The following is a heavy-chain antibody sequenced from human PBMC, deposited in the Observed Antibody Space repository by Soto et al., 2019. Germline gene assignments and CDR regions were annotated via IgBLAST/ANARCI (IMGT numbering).Heavy chain of an antibody. D-gene: IGHD3-3*01. CDR1: GASVSSETHF. CDR2: VYRTGPT. CDR3: VREDMSGTYYFDY. V-gene: IGHV4-61*01. J-gene: IGHJ4*02. Sequence: VQLQESGPGLLTPSETLSLTCRVSGASVSSETHFWTWIRQPPGKGLEWIGYVYRTGPTNSNPAVTSRVTVSADRSENQFSLTLRSVTVADTAVYYCVREDMSGTYYFDYWGPGIQVTVSS.